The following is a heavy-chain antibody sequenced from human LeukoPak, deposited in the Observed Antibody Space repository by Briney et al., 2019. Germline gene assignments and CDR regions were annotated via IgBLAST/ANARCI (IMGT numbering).Heavy chain of an antibody. D-gene: IGHD5-12*01. CDR2: ISYDGSNK. V-gene: IGHV3-30*18. Sequence: GGSLRLSCAASGFTFSSYGMHWVRQAPGKGLEWVAVISYDGSNKYYADSVKGRFTISRDNSKNTLYLQMNSLRAEDTAVYYCAKGTWEWLRLIDYWGQGNLVTVSS. CDR3: AKGTWEWLRLIDY. J-gene: IGHJ4*02. CDR1: GFTFSSYG.